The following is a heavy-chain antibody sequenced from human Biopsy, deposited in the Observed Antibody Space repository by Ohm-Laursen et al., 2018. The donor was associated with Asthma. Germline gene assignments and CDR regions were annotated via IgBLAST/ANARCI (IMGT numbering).Heavy chain of an antibody. CDR1: GFAVSRDY. D-gene: IGHD3-22*01. V-gene: IGHV3-53*01. CDR3: ARGDSSNWSHYYFDY. Sequence: SLRLSCTASGFAVSRDYMYWVRQAPGKGLEWVSVIYSGGTSHTADSARGRFTISRNYSKNKLYLQMHSLRAEDEAVYYCARGDSSNWSHYYFDYWGQGTLVTVSS. J-gene: IGHJ4*02. CDR2: IYSGGTS.